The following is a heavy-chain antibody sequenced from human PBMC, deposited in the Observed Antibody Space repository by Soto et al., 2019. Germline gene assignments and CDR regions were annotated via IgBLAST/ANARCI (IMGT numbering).Heavy chain of an antibody. Sequence: SVKVSCKASGGTFSSYAISWVRQAPGQGLEWMGGIIPIFGSANYAQKFQGRVTITADESTSTAYMELSSLRSEDTAVYYCARRAYCGGDCSATHFDYWGQGTLVTVSS. V-gene: IGHV1-69*13. CDR1: GGTFSSYA. CDR3: ARRAYCGGDCSATHFDY. CDR2: IIPIFGSA. J-gene: IGHJ4*02. D-gene: IGHD2-21*02.